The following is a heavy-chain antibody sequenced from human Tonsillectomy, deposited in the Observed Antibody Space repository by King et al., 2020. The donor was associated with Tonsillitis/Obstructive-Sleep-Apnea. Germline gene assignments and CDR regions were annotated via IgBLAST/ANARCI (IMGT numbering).Heavy chain of an antibody. J-gene: IGHJ6*02. D-gene: IGHD5-18*01. CDR1: GYSFTMYW. CDR2: IYPGDSDT. V-gene: IGHV5-51*01. CDR3: ARQDTAMVPYYYYGMDV. Sequence: VQLVESGAEVKKPGESLKISCEASGYSFTMYWIGWVRQMPGKGLEWMGIIYPGDSDTRYSPSFQGQVTISADKSISTAYLQWSTLKASDTAMYYCARQDTAMVPYYYYGMDVWGQGTTVTVSS.